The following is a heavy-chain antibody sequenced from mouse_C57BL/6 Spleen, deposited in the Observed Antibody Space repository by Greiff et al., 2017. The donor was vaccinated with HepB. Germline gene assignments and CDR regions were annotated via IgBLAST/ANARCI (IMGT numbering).Heavy chain of an antibody. D-gene: IGHD2-3*01. J-gene: IGHJ3*01. CDR2: IDPENGDT. V-gene: IGHV14-4*01. CDR1: GFNIKDDY. Sequence: VQLQQSGAELVRPGASVKLSCTASGFNIKDDYMHWVKQRPEQGLEWIGWIDPENGDTEYASKFQGKATITADTSSNTDYLQLSSLTSEDTAVYYCTRWLPPFAYWGQGTLVTVSA. CDR3: TRWLPPFAY.